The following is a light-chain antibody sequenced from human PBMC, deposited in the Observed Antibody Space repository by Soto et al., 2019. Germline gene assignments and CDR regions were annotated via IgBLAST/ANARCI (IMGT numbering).Light chain of an antibody. V-gene: IGLV1-51*01. CDR1: SSNIGGNS. CDR2: DDD. Sequence: QSVMTQPPSVSAAPGQKVTISCSGSSSNIGGNSVSWYQQLPGTAPKLLIYDDDKRPSGIPDRFSGSKSGTSASLAISGLQPEDEADYHCAVWDDSLGGFVAFGGGTKLTVL. J-gene: IGLJ2*01. CDR3: AVWDDSLGGFVA.